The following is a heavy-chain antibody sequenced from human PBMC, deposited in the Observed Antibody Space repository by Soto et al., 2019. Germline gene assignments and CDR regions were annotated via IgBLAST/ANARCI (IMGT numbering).Heavy chain of an antibody. V-gene: IGHV4-39*01. CDR1: GGSISSSSYY. J-gene: IGHJ6*03. D-gene: IGHD6-13*01. Sequence: KPSETLSLTCTVSGGSISSSSYYWGWIRQPPGKGLEWIGSIYYSGSTYYNPSLKSRVTISVDTSKNQFSLKLSSVTAADTAVYYCARGPFYSGIAWGMGVAAAGTPYYYYYMDVWGKGTTVTVSS. CDR2: IYYSGST. CDR3: ARGPFYSGIAWGMGVAAAGTPYYYYYMDV.